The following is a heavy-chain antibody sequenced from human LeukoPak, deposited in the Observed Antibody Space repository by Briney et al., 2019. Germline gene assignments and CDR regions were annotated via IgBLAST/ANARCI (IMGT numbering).Heavy chain of an antibody. V-gene: IGHV4-39*07. CDR2: VSYSGNT. D-gene: IGHD3-16*01. Sequence: SETLSLTCSVSGGSINSGNYFWAWIRQPPGRGLEWIGSVSYSGNTYYNPSLRSPVTISVDTSKNHFSLKLSSVTAADTAMYSCARGNSYGPHDAFDIWGQGTMVTISS. CDR3: ARGNSYGPHDAFDI. CDR1: GGSINSGNYF. J-gene: IGHJ3*02.